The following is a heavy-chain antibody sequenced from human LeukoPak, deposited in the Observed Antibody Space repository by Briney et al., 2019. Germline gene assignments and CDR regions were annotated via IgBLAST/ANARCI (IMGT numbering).Heavy chain of an antibody. CDR2: INYDGTTT. CDR3: ARTYYDFWSGYTGMGHIDY. Sequence: GGSLRLSCAASGFNFSSYWMHWVRQAPGKGLVWISRINYDGTTTSYADSVKGRFTISRDNAKNSLYLQMNSLRAEDTAVYYCARTYYDFWSGYTGMGHIDYWGQGTLVTVSS. D-gene: IGHD3-3*01. J-gene: IGHJ4*02. V-gene: IGHV3-74*01. CDR1: GFNFSSYW.